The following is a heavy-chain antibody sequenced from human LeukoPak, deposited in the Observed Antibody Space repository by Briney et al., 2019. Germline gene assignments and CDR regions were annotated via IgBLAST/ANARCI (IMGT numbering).Heavy chain of an antibody. V-gene: IGHV3-7*01. CDR3: ARGDNGSWDS. D-gene: IGHD6-13*01. CDR2: IKRDGSEK. Sequence: GGSLRLSCAASGFTLTIYRMSWVRQAPGKGLEWVADIKRDGSEKYYVDSVKARFTIPRDNARNSLYLQMNSLRAEDTAVYYCARGDNGSWDSWGQGTLVTVSS. J-gene: IGHJ4*02. CDR1: GFTLTIYR.